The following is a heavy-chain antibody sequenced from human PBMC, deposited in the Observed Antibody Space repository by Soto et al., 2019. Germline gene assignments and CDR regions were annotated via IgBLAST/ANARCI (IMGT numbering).Heavy chain of an antibody. CDR1: GDSVSSNSAA. J-gene: IGHJ6*02. V-gene: IGHV6-1*01. D-gene: IGHD2-15*01. Sequence: SQTLSLTCAISGDSVSSNSAAWNWVRQSPSRGLEWLGRTYYRSKWYDDYAVSVKSRITINPDTSKNQFSLHLNSVTPEDTAVYYCARGAGRGYXSGNTCYSPYNYYGMDVWSQGTTVTVSS. CDR2: TYYRSKWYD. CDR3: ARGAGRGYXSGNTCYSPYNYYGMDV.